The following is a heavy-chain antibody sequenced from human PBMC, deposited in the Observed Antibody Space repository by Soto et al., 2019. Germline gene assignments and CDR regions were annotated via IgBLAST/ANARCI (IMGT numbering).Heavy chain of an antibody. V-gene: IGHV4-34*01. Sequence: SETLSLTCAVYGGSFSGYDWSWIRQPPGKGLEWIGEINHSGSTNYNPSLKSRVTISVDTSKNQFSLKLSSVTAADTAVYYCARNLGLRRGFDYWGQGTLVTVSS. CDR1: GGSFSGYD. CDR2: INHSGST. D-gene: IGHD4-17*01. CDR3: ARNLGLRRGFDY. J-gene: IGHJ4*02.